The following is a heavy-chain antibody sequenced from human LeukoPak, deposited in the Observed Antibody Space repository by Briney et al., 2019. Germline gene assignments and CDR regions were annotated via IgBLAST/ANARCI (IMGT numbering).Heavy chain of an antibody. D-gene: IGHD3-9*01. Sequence: PSETLSLTCTVSGGSISSYYWSWIRQPAGKGLEWIGRIYTSGSTNYNPSLKRRVTMSVDTSKNQFSLKLSSVTAADTAVYYCAGRYFDWLLYRGDDAFDIWGQGTMVTVSS. J-gene: IGHJ3*02. CDR2: IYTSGST. CDR1: GGSISSYY. V-gene: IGHV4-4*07. CDR3: AGRYFDWLLYRGDDAFDI.